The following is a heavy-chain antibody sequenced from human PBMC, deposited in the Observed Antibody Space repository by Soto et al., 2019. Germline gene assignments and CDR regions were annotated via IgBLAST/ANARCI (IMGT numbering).Heavy chain of an antibody. J-gene: IGHJ4*02. D-gene: IGHD5-18*01. CDR1: GGSISGSGYY. V-gene: IGHV4-39*01. Sequence: PSETLSLTCTVSGGSISGSGYYWGWIQQPPGNGLEWIGRNHYSGRTYYNPSLKSRVTISVDTSNNQSSLKLSSVTAADTDVYYCARRYGSCFDYWGQGTLVTVS. CDR3: ARRYGSCFDY. CDR2: NHYSGRT.